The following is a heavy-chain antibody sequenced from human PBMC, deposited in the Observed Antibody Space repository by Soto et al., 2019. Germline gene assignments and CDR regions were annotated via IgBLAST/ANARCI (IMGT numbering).Heavy chain of an antibody. CDR2: IHTSGNT. V-gene: IGHV4-4*07. J-gene: IGHJ6*02. D-gene: IGHD6-13*01. CDR3: ARYSNNWFQTEGMDV. CDR1: VDSIATYY. Sequence: SETLSLTCTVSVDSIATYYWSWIRQPAGKGLEWIGRIHTSGNTNYNPSLKSRVTMSVDTSKKQFSLKLTSVTAADTAVYYCARYSNNWFQTEGMDVWGQGTTVT.